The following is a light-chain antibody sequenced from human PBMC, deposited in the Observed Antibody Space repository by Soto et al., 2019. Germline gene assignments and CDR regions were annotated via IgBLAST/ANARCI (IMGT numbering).Light chain of an antibody. Sequence: QSALTQPRSVSGSPGQSVTISCTGTSSDVGRYNYVSWYQHHPGKAPKLMIYDVSTRPSGVPDRFSGSKSGTTASLTISGLQAEDDADYYCCSYAGSPYVFGTGTKVTVL. CDR3: CSYAGSPYV. CDR2: DVS. J-gene: IGLJ1*01. CDR1: SSDVGRYNY. V-gene: IGLV2-11*01.